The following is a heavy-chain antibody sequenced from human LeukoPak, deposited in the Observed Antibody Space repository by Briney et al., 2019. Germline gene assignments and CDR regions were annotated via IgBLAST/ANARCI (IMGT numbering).Heavy chain of an antibody. D-gene: IGHD2-15*01. CDR1: GFSFSNAW. CDR3: VGYCRGGNGVNAFDI. V-gene: IGHV3-15*01. Sequence: GGSLRLSCAASGFSFSNAWMSWVRQAPGNGLEWLGRIKSKTDGGTTDYAAPVKGISTISRDDSKNTQYLQMNSLITEDAAVFYYVGYCRGGNGVNAFDIWWQGAMLIAAS. J-gene: IGHJ3*02. CDR2: IKSKTDGGTT.